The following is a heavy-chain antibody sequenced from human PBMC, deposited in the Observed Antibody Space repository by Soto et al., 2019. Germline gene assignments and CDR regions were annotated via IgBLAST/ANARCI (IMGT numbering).Heavy chain of an antibody. CDR3: AREEGCSSSRWYGSGCGVIDY. D-gene: IGHD6-19*01. J-gene: IGHJ4*02. CDR1: GCTFTSYY. V-gene: IGHV1-46*01. CDR2: INPSGGST. Sequence: QVQLVQSGAEVKKPGASVKVSCKASGCTFTSYYMHWVRQAPGQGLEWMGIINPSGGSTSYAQKFQGRVTMTRDTSTSTVYMELSSLRSEDTAVYYCAREEGCSSSRWYGSGCGVIDYWGPGTLVTVSS.